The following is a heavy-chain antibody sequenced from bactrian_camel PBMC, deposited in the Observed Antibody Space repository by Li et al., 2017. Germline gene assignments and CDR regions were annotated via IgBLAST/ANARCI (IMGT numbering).Heavy chain of an antibody. J-gene: IGHJ6*01. V-gene: IGHV3S55*01. Sequence: HVQLVESGGISVQAGGTLRLNCTAPGASFVGSEVGWYRQGAGNECQLVAKVSGGDTTYYTDSVKGRFTISRDGAKNTVFLQMTKLKPEDTARYYCVRNEGSWHRPDFGYWGQGTQVTVS. CDR2: VSGGDTT. CDR1: GASFVGSE. D-gene: IGHD6*01. CDR3: VRNEGSWHRPDFGY.